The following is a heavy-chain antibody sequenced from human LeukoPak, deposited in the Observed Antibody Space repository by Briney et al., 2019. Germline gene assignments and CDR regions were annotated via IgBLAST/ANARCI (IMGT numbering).Heavy chain of an antibody. Sequence: ASVKVSCKASGYTFTSYGISWVRQAPGQGLEWMGWISAYNGNTNYAQKLQGRVTMTTDTSTSTAYMELRSLRSDDTAVYYCARGPIVATIAPFGYWGQGTLVTVSS. CDR2: ISAYNGNT. V-gene: IGHV1-18*01. D-gene: IGHD5-12*01. CDR3: ARGPIVATIAPFGY. J-gene: IGHJ4*02. CDR1: GYTFTSYG.